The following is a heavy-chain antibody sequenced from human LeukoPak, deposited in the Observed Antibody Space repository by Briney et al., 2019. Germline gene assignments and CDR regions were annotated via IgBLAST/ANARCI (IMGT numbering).Heavy chain of an antibody. Sequence: GGSLRLSCAASGFTFSSYGMHWVRQAPGKGLEWVAVISYDGSNKYYADSVKGRFTISRDNSKNTLYLQMNSLRAEDTALYYCAKPAKTDYADYWGQGTLVTVSS. V-gene: IGHV3-30*18. CDR1: GFTFSSYG. CDR2: ISYDGSNK. D-gene: IGHD1-14*01. J-gene: IGHJ4*02. CDR3: AKPAKTDYADY.